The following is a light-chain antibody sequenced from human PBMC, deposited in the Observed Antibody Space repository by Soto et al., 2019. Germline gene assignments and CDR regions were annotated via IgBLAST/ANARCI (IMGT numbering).Light chain of an antibody. Sequence: EIVMTQSPATLSVSPGERATLSCRASQSVSSNLAWYQQKPVQAPRRLIYGASTRATGIPARFSGSGSGTAFTLTISSLQSEDFAVYYCQQYNNWPPSTFGQGTRLEIK. CDR1: QSVSSN. CDR3: QQYNNWPPST. CDR2: GAS. J-gene: IGKJ5*01. V-gene: IGKV3-15*01.